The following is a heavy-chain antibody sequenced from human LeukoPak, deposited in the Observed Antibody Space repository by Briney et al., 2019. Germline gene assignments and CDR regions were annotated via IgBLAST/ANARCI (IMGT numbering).Heavy chain of an antibody. CDR2: LNPHSGGT. CDR1: GYTLRDYY. CDR3: ARGLRIINGLDV. V-gene: IGHV1-2*02. D-gene: IGHD2-15*01. J-gene: IGHJ6*01. Sequence: ASVKVSCKASGYTLRDYYIYWVRQPPGQGLEWLGWLNPHSGGTNYAQKFQGRVTLTSDTSTSTAYMELSLLTSDDTAIYYCARGLRIINGLDVWGEGTTVIVSS.